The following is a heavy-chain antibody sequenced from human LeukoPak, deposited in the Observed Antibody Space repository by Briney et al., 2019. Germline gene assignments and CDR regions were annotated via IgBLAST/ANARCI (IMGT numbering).Heavy chain of an antibody. J-gene: IGHJ4*02. CDR2: IKFDGSDK. D-gene: IGHD3-10*01. CDR3: ARGLADYYGSGSYHADDPLIDY. Sequence: PGGSLRLSCAASGFTFSNYWMSWVRQAPGKGLEWVANIKFDGSDKFYVDSVKGRFTISRDNAKNLLYLQMNSLRAGDTAVYYCARGLADYYGSGSYHADDPLIDYWGQGTLVTVSS. CDR1: GFTFSNYW. V-gene: IGHV3-7*01.